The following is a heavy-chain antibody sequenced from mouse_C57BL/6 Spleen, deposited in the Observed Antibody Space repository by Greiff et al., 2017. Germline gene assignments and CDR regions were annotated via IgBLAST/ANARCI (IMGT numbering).Heavy chain of an antibody. J-gene: IGHJ2*01. D-gene: IGHD1-1*01. Sequence: EVQLQQSGGGLVQPGGSMKLSCVASGFTFSNYWMNWVRQSPEKGLEWVAQIRLKSDNYATHYAESVKGRFTISRDDSKSSVYLQMNNLRAEDTGIYYCTRYYGSRDYFDYWGQGTTLTVSS. CDR1: GFTFSNYW. V-gene: IGHV6-3*01. CDR3: TRYYGSRDYFDY. CDR2: IRLKSDNYAT.